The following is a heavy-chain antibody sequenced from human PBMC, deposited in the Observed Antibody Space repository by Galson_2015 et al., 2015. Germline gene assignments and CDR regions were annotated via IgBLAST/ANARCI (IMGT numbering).Heavy chain of an antibody. CDR3: IRQLVSSSYGMDV. CDR1: GFTFSSDW. D-gene: IGHD6-13*01. J-gene: IGHJ6*02. Sequence: SLRLSCAASGFTFSSDWMHWVRQAPGKGLEWVANIKQDGSEKYYVDSVKGRFTISRDNAKNSLYLQMNSLRAEDTAVYYCIRQLVSSSYGMDVWGQGTTVTVSS. CDR2: IKQDGSEK. V-gene: IGHV3-7*05.